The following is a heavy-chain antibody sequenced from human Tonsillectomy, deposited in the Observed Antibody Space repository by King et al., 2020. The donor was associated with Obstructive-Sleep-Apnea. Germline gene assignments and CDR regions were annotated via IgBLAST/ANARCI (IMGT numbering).Heavy chain of an antibody. CDR2: INSVGSST. CDR3: ARGGEYSYGHLDY. CDR1: GFTFSSYW. Sequence: QLVQSGGGLVQPGGSLRLSCAASGFTFSSYWMHWVRQAPGKGLVWVSRINSVGSSTTYADSVKGRFTISRDNAKNTLYLQMNSLRAEDTAVYYCARGGEYSYGHLDYWGQGTPVTVSS. D-gene: IGHD5-18*01. J-gene: IGHJ4*02. V-gene: IGHV3-74*02.